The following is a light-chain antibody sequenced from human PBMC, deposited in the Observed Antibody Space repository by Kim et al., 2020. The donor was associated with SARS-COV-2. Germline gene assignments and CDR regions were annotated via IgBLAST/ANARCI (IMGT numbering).Light chain of an antibody. V-gene: IGKV1-17*01. Sequence: ASGGAGVTITCRASQGIRSDLNWYQQKPGKAPKRLIYAASTLQSGVPPRFSGSGSGTEFTLTISSLQPEDFATYYCLQHNGHPRTFGQGTKVDIK. CDR1: QGIRSD. CDR3: LQHNGHPRT. J-gene: IGKJ1*01. CDR2: AAS.